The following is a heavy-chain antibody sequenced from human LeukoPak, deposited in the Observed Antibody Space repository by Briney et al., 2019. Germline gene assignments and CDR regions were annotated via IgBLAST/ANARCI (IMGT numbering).Heavy chain of an antibody. CDR3: ARPAYRGRYYDAFDI. Sequence: SETLSLTCTVSGCSISSSSYYWGWIRQPPGKGLEWIGSIYYSGSTYYNPSLKSRVTISVDTSKNKFSLKLNSVTATDTAVYYCARPAYRGRYYDAFDIWGQGTMVTVSS. CDR1: GCSISSSSYY. V-gene: IGHV4-39*01. D-gene: IGHD1-26*01. J-gene: IGHJ3*02. CDR2: IYYSGST.